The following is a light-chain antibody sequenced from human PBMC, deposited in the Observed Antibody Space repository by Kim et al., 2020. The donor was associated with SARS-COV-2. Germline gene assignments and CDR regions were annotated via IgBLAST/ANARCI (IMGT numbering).Light chain of an antibody. CDR1: QSVSRNT. Sequence: LLTQPPGTLPLSPGARATHSCRASQSVSRNTLAWYQQSPAQAPRLLIYGASTRAAGIPDRFSGSGSGADFTLTINSLEPEDSAVYNCQQCGASSRTFA. J-gene: IGKJ5*01. CDR3: QQCGASSRT. CDR2: GAS. V-gene: IGKV3-20*01.